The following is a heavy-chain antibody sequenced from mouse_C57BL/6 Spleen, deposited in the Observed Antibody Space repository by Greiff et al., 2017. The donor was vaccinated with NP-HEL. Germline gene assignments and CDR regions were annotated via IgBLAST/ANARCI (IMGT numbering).Heavy chain of an antibody. D-gene: IGHD2-5*01. Sequence: QVQLKQPGAELVMPGASVKLSCKASGYTFTSYWMHWVKQRPGQGLEWIGEIDPSDSYTNYNQKFKGKSTLTVDKSSSTAYMQLSSLTSEDSAVYYCARSGYSNGYFDYWGQGTTLTVSS. CDR3: ARSGYSNGYFDY. CDR2: IDPSDSYT. CDR1: GYTFTSYW. V-gene: IGHV1-69*01. J-gene: IGHJ2*01.